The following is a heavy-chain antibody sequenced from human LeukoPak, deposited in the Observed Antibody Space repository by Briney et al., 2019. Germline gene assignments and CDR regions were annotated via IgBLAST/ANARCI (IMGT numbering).Heavy chain of an antibody. CDR3: ARGWGYLDF. V-gene: IGHV4-4*08. J-gene: IGHJ4*02. D-gene: IGHD7-27*01. CDR2: IYSSGST. Sequence: SGTLSLTCTVSGGSISSYYWSWIRQPPGKGLEWIGYIYSSGSTNYNPSLKSRVTISVDTSKDQFSLKLSSVTAADTALYYCARGWGYLDFWGQGTLVTVSP. CDR1: GGSISSYY.